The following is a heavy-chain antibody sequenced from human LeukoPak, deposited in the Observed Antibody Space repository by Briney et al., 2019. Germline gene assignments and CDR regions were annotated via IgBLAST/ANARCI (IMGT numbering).Heavy chain of an antibody. D-gene: IGHD1-26*01. CDR2: ISGSGSSK. V-gene: IGHV3-48*03. CDR1: GFTFSSYE. CDR3: ARGEVGVGSTLFDY. Sequence: PGGSLRLSCAASGFTFSSYEMNWVRQSPGKGLEWVSYISGSGSSKYYAGSVKGRFTISRDNAKNSLYLQMNSLRAEDTAVYYCARGEVGVGSTLFDYWGQGTLVTVSS. J-gene: IGHJ4*02.